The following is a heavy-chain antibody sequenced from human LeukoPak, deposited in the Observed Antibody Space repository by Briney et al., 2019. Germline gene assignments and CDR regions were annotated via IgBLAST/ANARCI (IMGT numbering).Heavy chain of an antibody. J-gene: IGHJ4*02. CDR3: ARGSSGYDLPDY. CDR2: ISYIGST. V-gene: IGHV4-59*11. D-gene: IGHD5-12*01. CDR1: ADSFSSHY. Sequence: SETLSLTRAASADSFSSHYWTWIRQPPGKGLEWIGYISYIGSTNYNPSLKSRVTISIDTSKNQFSLKLSSVTAADTAVYYCARGSSGYDLPDYWGQGSLVTVSS.